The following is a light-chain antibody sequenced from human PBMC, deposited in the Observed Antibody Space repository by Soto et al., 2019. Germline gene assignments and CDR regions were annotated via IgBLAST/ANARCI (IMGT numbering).Light chain of an antibody. Sequence: QSALTQPASVSGFPGQSITISCTGTSSDVGGYNYVSWYQQHPGKAPKLMIYDVSNRPSGVSNRFSGSKSGNTASLTISGLQAEDEADYYCSSYTSSSTLDFGTGTKLTVL. J-gene: IGLJ1*01. CDR2: DVS. CDR1: SSDVGGYNY. V-gene: IGLV2-14*01. CDR3: SSYTSSSTLD.